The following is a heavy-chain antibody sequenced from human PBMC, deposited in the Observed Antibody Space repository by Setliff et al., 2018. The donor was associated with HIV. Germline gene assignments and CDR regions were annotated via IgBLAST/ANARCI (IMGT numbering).Heavy chain of an antibody. CDR1: GGSFSGY. J-gene: IGHJ4*02. V-gene: IGHV4-34*01. Sequence: PSETLSLTCAVYGGSFSGYWSWIRQSPGKGLERLGEINHSGNTHYDPSLKSRLTISIDTSKKQFSLKLTSVTAADAAIYYCVASSSWSCRLNYWGQGTLVTVSS. CDR3: VASSSWSCRLNY. D-gene: IGHD2-2*01. CDR2: INHSGNT.